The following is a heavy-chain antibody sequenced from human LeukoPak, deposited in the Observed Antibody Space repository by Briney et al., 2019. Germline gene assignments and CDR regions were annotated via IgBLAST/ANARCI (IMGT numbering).Heavy chain of an antibody. J-gene: IGHJ4*02. CDR1: GFTFSSYG. V-gene: IGHV3-30*02. Sequence: GGSLRLSCAASGFTFSSYGMHWVRQAPGKGLEWVAFIRYDGSNKYYADSVKGRFTIPRDNSKNTLYLQMNSLRAEDTAVYYCSVVVPAAISRPFDYWGQGTLVTVSS. CDR3: SVVVPAAISRPFDY. D-gene: IGHD2-2*01. CDR2: IRYDGSNK.